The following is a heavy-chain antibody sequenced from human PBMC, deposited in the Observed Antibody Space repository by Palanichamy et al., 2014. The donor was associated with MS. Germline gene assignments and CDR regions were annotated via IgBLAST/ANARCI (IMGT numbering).Heavy chain of an antibody. V-gene: IGHV2-5*02. CDR3: AHTKADAWTGKVFDI. CDR2: IYGDGDK. J-gene: IGHJ3*02. D-gene: IGHD3-10*01. Sequence: QITLKESGPTLVKPTQTLTLTCTFSGFSLSSSGVGVGWIRQSPGKALEWLALIYGDGDKGYSPSLESKLTITKDTANNQVVLTLSSLDPVDTGTYYCAHTKADAWTGKVFDIWGQGTMVTVSS. CDR1: GFSLSSSGVG.